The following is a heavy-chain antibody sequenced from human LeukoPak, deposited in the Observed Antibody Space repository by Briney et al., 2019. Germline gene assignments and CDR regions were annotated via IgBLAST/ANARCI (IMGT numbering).Heavy chain of an antibody. V-gene: IGHV1-69*05. Sequence: SVKVSCKASGGTFSSYAISWVRQAPGQGLEWMGGIIPIFGTANYAQKFQGRVTITTDESTSTAYMELSSLRPEDTAVYHCASGGIAARQDNWFDPWGQGTLVTVSS. CDR1: GGTFSSYA. D-gene: IGHD6-6*01. CDR3: ASGGIAARQDNWFDP. CDR2: IIPIFGTA. J-gene: IGHJ5*02.